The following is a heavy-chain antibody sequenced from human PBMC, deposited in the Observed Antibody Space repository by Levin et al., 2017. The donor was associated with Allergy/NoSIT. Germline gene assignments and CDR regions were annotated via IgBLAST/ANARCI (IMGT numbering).Heavy chain of an antibody. CDR3: ARVVGGLDPSDI. J-gene: IGHJ3*02. D-gene: IGHD2-21*01. CDR2: ISNSGGAT. Sequence: SCAASGFTFSSSAMGWVRQAPGKGLEWVSSISNSGGATYYADSVKGRFTISRDSSKNTLYLQMDSLRGEETALYYCARVVGGLDPSDIWGQGTMVTVSS. V-gene: IGHV3-23*01. CDR1: GFTFSSSA.